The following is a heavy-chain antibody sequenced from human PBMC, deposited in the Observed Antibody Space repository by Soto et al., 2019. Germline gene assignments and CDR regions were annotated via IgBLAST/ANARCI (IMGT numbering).Heavy chain of an antibody. Sequence: QVQLVQSGAEVMKPGASVKVSCKASGYTFTSYAMHWVRQAPGQRLEWMGWINAGNGNPKYSQKFQGRVTITRDTSASTAYMELSSLRSEDTAVYYCARAAVVRDIVTNWFDPWGQGTLVTVSS. V-gene: IGHV1-3*01. CDR2: INAGNGNP. CDR3: ARAAVVRDIVTNWFDP. CDR1: GYTFTSYA. J-gene: IGHJ5*02. D-gene: IGHD5-12*01.